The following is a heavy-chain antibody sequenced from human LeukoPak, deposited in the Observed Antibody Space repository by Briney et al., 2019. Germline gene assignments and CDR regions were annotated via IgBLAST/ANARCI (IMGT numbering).Heavy chain of an antibody. J-gene: IGHJ3*02. V-gene: IGHV3-30*18. CDR3: AKEVAEAFDI. CDR1: GFTFSSYG. D-gene: IGHD2-15*01. CDR2: ISYDGSNK. Sequence: GGSLRLSCAASGFTFSSYGMPWVRQAPGKGLEWVAVISYDGSNKYYADSVKGRFTISSDNSKNTLYLQMNSLRAEDTAVYYCAKEVAEAFDIWGQGTMVTVSS.